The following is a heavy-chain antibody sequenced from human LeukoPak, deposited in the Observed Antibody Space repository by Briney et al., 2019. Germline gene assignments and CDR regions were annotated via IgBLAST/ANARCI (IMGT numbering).Heavy chain of an antibody. V-gene: IGHV1-2*02. Sequence: ASVKVSCXASGYTFTGYYMHWVRQAPGQGLEWMGWINPNSGGTNCAQKFQGRVTMTRDTSISTAYMELSRLRSDDTAVYYCARTPATIFGVVLTLNWFDPWGQGTLVTVSS. D-gene: IGHD3-3*01. CDR3: ARTPATIFGVVLTLNWFDP. CDR1: GYTFTGYY. J-gene: IGHJ5*02. CDR2: INPNSGGT.